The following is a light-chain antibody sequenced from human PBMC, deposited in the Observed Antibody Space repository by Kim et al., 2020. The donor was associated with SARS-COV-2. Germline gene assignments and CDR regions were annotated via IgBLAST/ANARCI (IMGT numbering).Light chain of an antibody. J-gene: IGLJ1*01. CDR2: HDN. V-gene: IGLV3-1*01. CDR3: QASDSSTAFF. Sequence: SYELTQPPSVSVSPGQTASVTCSGVKLGNQYACWYQQKPGQSPVLLIYHDNKRPSRLPARFSVSNSGNTATLTISGTQAMDEASFSSQASDSSTAFFFG. CDR1: KLGNQY.